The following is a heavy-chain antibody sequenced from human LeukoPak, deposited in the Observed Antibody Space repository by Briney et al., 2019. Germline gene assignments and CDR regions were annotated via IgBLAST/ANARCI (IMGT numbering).Heavy chain of an antibody. CDR3: AREVGKAAINWFDP. D-gene: IGHD2-2*01. CDR1: GFTFSSYE. J-gene: IGHJ5*02. Sequence: GGSLRLSCAASGFTFSSYEMNWVRQAPGKGLEWVSYISSSGSTIYYADSVKGRFTISRDNAKNSLYLQMNSLRAEDMAVYYCAREVGKAAINWFDPWGQGTLVTVSS. V-gene: IGHV3-48*03. CDR2: ISSSGSTI.